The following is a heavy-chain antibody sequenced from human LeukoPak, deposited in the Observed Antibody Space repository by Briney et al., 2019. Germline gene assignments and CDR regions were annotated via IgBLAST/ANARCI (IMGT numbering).Heavy chain of an antibody. CDR2: IDSGGSNT. J-gene: IGHJ4*02. Sequence: GGSPRLSCTASGFTFSSYWMHWVRQAPGKGLVWVSRIDSGGSNTNYADSVKGRVTISRDNAKNTLYLEMNNLRDEDTAVYYCTRDRSYSSDSWGQGTLVTVSS. CDR3: TRDRSYSSDS. V-gene: IGHV3-74*01. D-gene: IGHD2-21*01. CDR1: GFTFSSYW.